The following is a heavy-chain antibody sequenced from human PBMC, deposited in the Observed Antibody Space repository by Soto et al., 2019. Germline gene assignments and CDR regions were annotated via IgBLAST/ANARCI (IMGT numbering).Heavy chain of an antibody. CDR1: GFTFNDFE. V-gene: IGHV3-48*03. Sequence: EVQLLESGGGLVQPGGSLRLSCGVSGFTFNDFEMNWVRQAPGKGLEWLAYIDGSGTTKKYADSVRGRFTISRDNPNNSLFLHMSSLRAEDTAIYYCARGFGRFNYWGQGTLVSVSS. CDR2: IDGSGTTK. D-gene: IGHD3-10*01. J-gene: IGHJ4*02. CDR3: ARGFGRFNY.